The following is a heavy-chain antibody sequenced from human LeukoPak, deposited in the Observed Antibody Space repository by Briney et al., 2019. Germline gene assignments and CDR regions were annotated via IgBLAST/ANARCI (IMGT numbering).Heavy chain of an antibody. CDR3: ARDTRAMIVVANYFDY. D-gene: IGHD3-22*01. Sequence: GGSLRLSCAASGFTFSSYGMHWVRQAPGKGLEWVAVIWYDGSNKYYADSVKGRFTISRDNSKNTLYLQMNSLRAEDTAVYYCARDTRAMIVVANYFDYWGQGTLVTVSS. CDR2: IWYDGSNK. V-gene: IGHV3-33*01. CDR1: GFTFSSYG. J-gene: IGHJ4*02.